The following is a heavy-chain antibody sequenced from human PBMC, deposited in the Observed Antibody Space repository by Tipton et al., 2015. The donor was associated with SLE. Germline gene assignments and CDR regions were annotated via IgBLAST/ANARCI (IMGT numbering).Heavy chain of an antibody. J-gene: IGHJ4*02. D-gene: IGHD4-17*01. CDR3: AIDFVYGDSSAFGY. CDR2: IWYDGSNK. CDR1: GFTFSSYG. Sequence: VQLVQSGGGVVQSGGSLRLSCAASGFTFSSYGMHWVRQAPGKGLEWVAVIWYDGSNKYYADSVKGRFTISRDNSKNTLYLQMNSLRAEDTAVYYCAIDFVYGDSSAFGYWGQGPLVTVPS. V-gene: IGHV3-33*01.